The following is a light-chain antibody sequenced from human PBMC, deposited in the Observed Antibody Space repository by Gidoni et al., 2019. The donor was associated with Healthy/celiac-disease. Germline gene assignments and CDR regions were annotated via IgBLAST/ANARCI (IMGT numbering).Light chain of an antibody. Sequence: DIQMTQSPSTLSASVGDRVTITCRASKRISSWFAWYPQKPGKAPKLLIYKASSLESGVPSRFSGSGSGTKFTLTISRLQPYDFATYYCQQYNSYSCTFGQGTKLEIK. V-gene: IGKV1-5*03. J-gene: IGKJ2*01. CDR3: QQYNSYSCT. CDR1: KRISSW. CDR2: KAS.